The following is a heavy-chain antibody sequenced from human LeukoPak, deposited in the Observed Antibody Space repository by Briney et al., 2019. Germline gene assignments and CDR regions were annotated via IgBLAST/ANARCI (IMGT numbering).Heavy chain of an antibody. CDR1: GFTFSSYW. V-gene: IGHV3-7*01. CDR3: ARAPPPLTFGGVISNFDY. Sequence: TGGSLRLSCAASGFTFSSYWMSWVRQAPGKGLEWVASIKQDGSEKYYVDSVKGRFTISRDNAKNSLYLQMNSLRAEDTAVYYCARAPPPLTFGGVISNFDYWGQGTLVTVSS. D-gene: IGHD3-16*02. J-gene: IGHJ4*02. CDR2: IKQDGSEK.